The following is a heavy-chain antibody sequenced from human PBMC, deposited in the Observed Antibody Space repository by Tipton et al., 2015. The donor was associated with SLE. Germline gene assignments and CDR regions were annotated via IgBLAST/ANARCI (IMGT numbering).Heavy chain of an antibody. CDR3: ARGLRPSTDFDY. V-gene: IGHV4-4*08. CDR1: GGSICSYY. Sequence: TLSLTCTVSGGSICSYYWSWIRQSPGKGLEWIGYIYTSGSTNYNPSLKSRVTISADTSKNQFSLKLSSVTAADTAVYYCARGLRPSTDFDYWGQGTLVTVSS. J-gene: IGHJ4*02. D-gene: IGHD1-14*01. CDR2: IYTSGST.